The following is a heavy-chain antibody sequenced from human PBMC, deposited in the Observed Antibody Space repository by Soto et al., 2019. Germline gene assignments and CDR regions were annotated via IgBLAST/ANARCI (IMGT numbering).Heavy chain of an antibody. CDR2: NIPSFGTS. V-gene: IGHV1-69*13. J-gene: IGHJ6*02. Sequence: SVKVSCKASGGTFSNYAISWVRQAPGQGLEWMGGNIPSFGTSNYAQKFQGRVTITADESTSTAYMELSSLRSEDTAVYYCARSVCSSTSCYVIYYGMDVWGQGTTVTVSS. CDR1: GGTFSNYA. CDR3: ARSVCSSTSCYVIYYGMDV. D-gene: IGHD2-2*01.